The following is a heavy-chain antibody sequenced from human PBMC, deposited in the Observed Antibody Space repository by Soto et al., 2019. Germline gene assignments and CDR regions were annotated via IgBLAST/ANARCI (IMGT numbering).Heavy chain of an antibody. D-gene: IGHD6-13*01. V-gene: IGHV4-34*01. Sequence: SETLSLTCAVYGGSFSGYYWSWIRQPPGKGLEWIGEINHSGSTNYNPSLKSRVTISVDTSKNQFSLKLSSVTAADTAVYYCARDSWGSWSDYWGQGTLVTVSS. J-gene: IGHJ4*02. CDR2: INHSGST. CDR1: GGSFSGYY. CDR3: ARDSWGSWSDY.